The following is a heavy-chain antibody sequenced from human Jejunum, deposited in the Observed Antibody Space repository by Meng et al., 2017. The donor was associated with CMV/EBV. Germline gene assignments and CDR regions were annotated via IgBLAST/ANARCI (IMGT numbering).Heavy chain of an antibody. V-gene: IGHV3-21*06. CDR2: ISISDYK. CDR3: GRVLKGGTYLDY. D-gene: IGHD1-26*01. CDR1: ASTFSNYM. Sequence: ASASTFSNYMLTWVSQAPGKGLEWVASISISDYKFYADSVKGRFSISRDNAKNSLYLHMSSLRGEDTAVYYCGRVLKGGTYLDYWGQGTQVTVSS. J-gene: IGHJ4*02.